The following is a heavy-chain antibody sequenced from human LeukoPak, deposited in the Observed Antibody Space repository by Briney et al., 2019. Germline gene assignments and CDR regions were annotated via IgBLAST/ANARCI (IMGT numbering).Heavy chain of an antibody. D-gene: IGHD1-1*01. V-gene: IGHV1-69*13. CDR3: ARDDGSSAELEPFDY. J-gene: IGHJ4*02. CDR1: GGTFSSYA. CDR2: IIPIFGTA. Sequence: SVKVSCKASGGTFSSYAISWVRQAPGQGLEWMGGIIPIFGTANYAQKFQGRVTITADESTSTAYMELSSLRSEDTAVYYCARDDGSSAELEPFDYWGQGTLVTASS.